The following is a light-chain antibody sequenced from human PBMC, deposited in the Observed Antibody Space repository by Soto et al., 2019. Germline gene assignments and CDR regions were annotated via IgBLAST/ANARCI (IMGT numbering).Light chain of an antibody. Sequence: QSVVTQPPSVSGTPGQRVTIFCSGRRSNIGSNLVYWYQQLPGTAPQLLIFSNDQRPSGVPDRFSGSRSGTSASLAISGLRSEDEGDYYCAAWDDSLSGVVFGGGTQLTVL. CDR3: AAWDDSLSGVV. V-gene: IGLV1-47*02. J-gene: IGLJ2*01. CDR1: RSNIGSNL. CDR2: SND.